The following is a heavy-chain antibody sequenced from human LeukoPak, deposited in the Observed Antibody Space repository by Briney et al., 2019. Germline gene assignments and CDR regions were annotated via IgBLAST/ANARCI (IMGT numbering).Heavy chain of an antibody. V-gene: IGHV1-18*01. J-gene: IGHJ6*01. CDR3: ARDQLRYYGSNNYYSDMDF. CDR2: ISAYNGGT. CDR1: GYTFTSYA. D-gene: IGHD3-10*01. Sequence: ASVKVSCKASGYTFTSYAIAWVRQAPGQGLEWMGWISAYNGGTNYAQKFRGKVTMTTATSTNTGYMELRSLRSDDTAVYFCARDQLRYYGSNNYYSDMDFWGQGTTVTVSS.